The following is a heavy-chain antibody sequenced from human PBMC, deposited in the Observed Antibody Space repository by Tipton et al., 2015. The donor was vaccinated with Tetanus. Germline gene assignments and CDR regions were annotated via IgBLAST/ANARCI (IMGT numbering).Heavy chain of an antibody. D-gene: IGHD2-2*01. J-gene: IGHJ4*02. CDR3: ARDSPDILLVPAV. V-gene: IGHV3-74*01. CDR2: INGHGTNT. Sequence: SLRLSCTASGFRFDDYSMHWVRQAPGKGLMWVSRINGHGTNTAYADSVKGRFTISRDNAKNTLYLQMNSLRAEDTAVYYCARDSPDILLVPAVWGQGTLVTVSS. CDR1: GFRFDDYS.